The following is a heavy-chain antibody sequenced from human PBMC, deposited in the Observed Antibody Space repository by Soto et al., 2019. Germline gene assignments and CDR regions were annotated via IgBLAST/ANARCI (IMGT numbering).Heavy chain of an antibody. V-gene: IGHV4-31*03. J-gene: IGHJ5*02. Sequence: LSLTCTVSGGSISSGGYYWSWIRQHPGKGLEWIGYIYYSGSTYYNPSLKSRVTISVDTSKNQFSLKLSSVTAADTAVYYCAGDVMVRGVIGWFDPWGQGTLVTVSS. CDR2: IYYSGST. D-gene: IGHD3-10*01. CDR1: GGSISSGGYY. CDR3: AGDVMVRGVIGWFDP.